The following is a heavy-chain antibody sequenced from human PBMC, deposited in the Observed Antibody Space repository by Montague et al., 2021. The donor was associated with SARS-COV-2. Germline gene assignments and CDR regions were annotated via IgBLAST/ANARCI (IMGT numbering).Heavy chain of an antibody. CDR3: AHRRPLYYYDSSLSTFDY. CDR1: GFSLSTSGVG. D-gene: IGHD3-22*01. J-gene: IGHJ4*02. CDR2: IYWDDDK. Sequence: VKPTQTLTLTCTFSGFSLSTSGVGVGWIRQPPGKALEWLALIYWDDDKRYSPSLKSRLTITKDTSKNQVVLTMTNMDPVDTATYYCAHRRPLYYYDSSLSTFDYWGQGTLVTVSS. V-gene: IGHV2-5*02.